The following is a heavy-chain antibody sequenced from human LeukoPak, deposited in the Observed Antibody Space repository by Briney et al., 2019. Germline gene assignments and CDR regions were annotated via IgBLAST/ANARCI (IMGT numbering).Heavy chain of an antibody. V-gene: IGHV3-30*02. CDR2: IRYDGTNK. CDR1: GFTFSSYG. Sequence: PGGSLRLSCAASGFTFSSYGMHWVRQAPGKGLEWVAFIRYDGTNKYYADSVKGRSTISRDNSKNTMYLQMNSLRAEDTAVYFCATGRDTAMVRLDYWGQGTLVTVSS. J-gene: IGHJ4*02. D-gene: IGHD5-18*01. CDR3: ATGRDTAMVRLDY.